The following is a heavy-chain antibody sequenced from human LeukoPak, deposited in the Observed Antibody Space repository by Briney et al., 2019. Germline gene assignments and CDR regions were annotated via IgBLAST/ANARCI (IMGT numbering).Heavy chain of an antibody. D-gene: IGHD2-2*01. CDR2: ISAYNGNT. CDR1: GYTFTSYG. V-gene: IGHV1-18*01. Sequence: ASVKLSCKASGYTFTSYGISWVRQAPGQGLEWMGWISAYNGNTNYAQKLQGRVTMTTDTSTSTAYMELRSLRSDDTAVYYCARDRSCSSTSCYWYWFDPWGQGTLVTVSS. CDR3: ARDRSCSSTSCYWYWFDP. J-gene: IGHJ5*02.